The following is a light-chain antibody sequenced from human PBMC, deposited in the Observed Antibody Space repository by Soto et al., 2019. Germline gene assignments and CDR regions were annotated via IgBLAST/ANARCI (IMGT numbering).Light chain of an antibody. V-gene: IGLV2-8*01. CDR3: SSYAGSNNFV. CDR1: SSDVGGYNY. Sequence: QSALTQPPSASGSPGQSVTISCTGTSSDVGGYNYVSWFQQHPGKAPKVIIYGVANRPSGVPDRFSGSKSGNTASLTVSGFQAEDEADYYCSSYAGSNNFVFGTGTKVTVL. J-gene: IGLJ1*01. CDR2: GVA.